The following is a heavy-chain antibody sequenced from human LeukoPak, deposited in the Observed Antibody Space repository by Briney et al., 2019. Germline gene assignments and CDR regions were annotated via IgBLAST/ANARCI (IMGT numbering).Heavy chain of an antibody. CDR2: ISWDGGST. V-gene: IGHV3-43D*03. J-gene: IGHJ6*03. D-gene: IGHD1-1*01. Sequence: GGSLRLSCAASGFTFDDYAMHWVRQAPGKGLEWVSLISWDGGSTYYADSVKGRFTISRDNSKNSLYLQMNSLRAEDTALYYCAKDGGYWNDQAHMDVWGKGTTVTISS. CDR3: AKDGGYWNDQAHMDV. CDR1: GFTFDDYA.